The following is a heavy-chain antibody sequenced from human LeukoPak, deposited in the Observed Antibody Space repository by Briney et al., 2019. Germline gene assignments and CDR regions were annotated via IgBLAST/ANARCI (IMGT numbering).Heavy chain of an antibody. CDR3: ARGRYCSSTSCYRDYYYGMDV. J-gene: IGHJ6*02. V-gene: IGHV3-7*03. CDR2: IKQDGSAK. CDR1: GFSFSTNW. D-gene: IGHD2-2*02. Sequence: PGGSLRLSCAASGFSFSTNWMDWIRQAPGKGLEWVANIKQDGSAKHYVDSVKGRFTISRDNAKDSLYLQMNSLTVEDTAVYYCARGRYCSSTSCYRDYYYGMDVWGQGTTVTVSS.